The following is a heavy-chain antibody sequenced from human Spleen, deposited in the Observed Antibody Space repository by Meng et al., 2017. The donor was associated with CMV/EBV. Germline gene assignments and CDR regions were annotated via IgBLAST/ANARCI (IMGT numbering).Heavy chain of an antibody. CDR3: ARARGGYSGYDASPYFDY. CDR2: INHSGST. CDR1: GGSFSGYY. V-gene: IGHV4-34*01. Sequence: SETLSLTCTVYGGSFSGYYWSWIRQPPGKGLEWIGEINHSGSTNYNPSLKSRVTISVDTSKNQFSLKLTSVTAADTAVFYCARARGGYSGYDASPYFDYWGQGMLVTVSS. J-gene: IGHJ4*02. D-gene: IGHD5-12*01.